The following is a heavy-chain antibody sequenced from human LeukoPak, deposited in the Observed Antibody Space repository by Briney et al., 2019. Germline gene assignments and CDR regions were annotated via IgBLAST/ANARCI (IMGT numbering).Heavy chain of an antibody. V-gene: IGHV3-7*01. CDR3: ARDLGWLQSDY. Sequence: GGSLRLSCVASGFSFSDHWMNWFRQAPGKGLEWVATIKKDGSEQYYVDSKKGRFTISRDNAKNSVYLQINSLRAEDTAVYYCARDLGWLQSDYWGQGTLVTVSS. CDR2: IKKDGSEQ. J-gene: IGHJ4*02. CDR1: GFSFSDHW. D-gene: IGHD5-24*01.